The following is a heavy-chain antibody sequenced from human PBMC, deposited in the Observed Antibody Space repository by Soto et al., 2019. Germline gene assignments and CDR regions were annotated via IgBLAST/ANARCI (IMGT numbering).Heavy chain of an antibody. J-gene: IGHJ3*02. CDR1: GFTFSSYA. CDR2: ISGSGGST. Sequence: EVQLLESGGGLVQPGGSLRLSCAASGFTFSSYAMSWVRQAPGKGLEWVSAISGSGGSTYYADSVKGRFTISRDNSKNTLDLQMNSLRAEDTAVYYCAKDLRHTAYCGGDCYPDAFDIWGQGTMVTVSS. CDR3: AKDLRHTAYCGGDCYPDAFDI. D-gene: IGHD2-21*02. V-gene: IGHV3-23*01.